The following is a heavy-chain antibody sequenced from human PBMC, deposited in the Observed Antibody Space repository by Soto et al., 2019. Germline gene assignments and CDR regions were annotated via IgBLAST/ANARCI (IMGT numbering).Heavy chain of an antibody. J-gene: IGHJ4*02. CDR1: GFTFSSYA. V-gene: IGHV3-30*18. CDR2: ISSDGGNK. CDR3: AKDAAAAGTFDY. Sequence: QVQLVESGGGVVQPGRSLRLACAPSGFTFSSYAMQWVRQAPGKGLEWVGVISSDGGNKYYADSVKGRFTISRDNSKKMLYLQMNSLRSEDTAVYFCAKDAAAAGTFDYWGQGTLVTVSS. D-gene: IGHD6-13*01.